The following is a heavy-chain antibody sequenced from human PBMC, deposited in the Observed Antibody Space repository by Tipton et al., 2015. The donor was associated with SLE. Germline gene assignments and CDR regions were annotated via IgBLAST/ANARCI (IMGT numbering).Heavy chain of an antibody. CDR3: ARDGNGDCSGGICYDYFDY. Sequence: TLSLTCTVSGGSISSYYWSWIRQPAGKGLEWIGRIYTTGSTNYNPSLKSRVAMSVDTSKNQFSLKLSSVTAADTAIYYCARDGNGDCSGGICYDYFDYWGQGTLVTVSS. CDR2: IYTTGST. J-gene: IGHJ4*02. V-gene: IGHV4-4*07. D-gene: IGHD2-15*01. CDR1: GGSISSYY.